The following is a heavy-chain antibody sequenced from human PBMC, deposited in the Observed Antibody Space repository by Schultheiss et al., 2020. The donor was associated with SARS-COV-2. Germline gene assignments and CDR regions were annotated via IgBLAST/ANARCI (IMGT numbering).Heavy chain of an antibody. D-gene: IGHD4-23*01. Sequence: SGPTLVKPTQTLTLTCTFSGFSLSTSGMCVSWIRQPPGKALEWLALIYWNDDKRYSPSLKTRLTISKDTSKNQVVLTMTNMDPVDTATYYCAHRLLIAYGGNSDFDHWGQGTLVTVSS. CDR1: GFSLSTSGMC. J-gene: IGHJ4*02. CDR2: IYWNDDK. CDR3: AHRLLIAYGGNSDFDH. V-gene: IGHV2-5*08.